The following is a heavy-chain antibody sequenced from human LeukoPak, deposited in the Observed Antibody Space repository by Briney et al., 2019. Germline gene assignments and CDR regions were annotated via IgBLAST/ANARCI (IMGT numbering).Heavy chain of an antibody. D-gene: IGHD2-15*01. J-gene: IGHJ4*02. CDR1: GFTFSTYA. V-gene: IGHV3-64D*06. CDR2: LSSNGGRT. CDR3: VKDRSSRGYCSGGNCVFEL. Sequence: GGSLRLSCSASGFTFSTYAIHWVRQAPGKGLKYVSALSSNGGRTYHADSVKGRFTISRDNSKNTLYLQMSSLRAEDTAVYYCVKDRSSRGYCSGGNCVFELWGQGTLVTVSS.